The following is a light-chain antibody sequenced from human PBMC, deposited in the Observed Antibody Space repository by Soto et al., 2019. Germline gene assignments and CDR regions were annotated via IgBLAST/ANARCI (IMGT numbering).Light chain of an antibody. CDR2: GAS. J-gene: IGKJ1*01. V-gene: IGKV1-8*01. Sequence: AIRMTQSPSSLSASTGDRVTITCRASQGISNWLAGYQQRPGKAPKLLVYGASTLQSGVPSRFSGSGSGTDFTLTISGLQSEDFATYYCQPYKNSPWTFGQGTKVEVK. CDR3: QPYKNSPWT. CDR1: QGISNW.